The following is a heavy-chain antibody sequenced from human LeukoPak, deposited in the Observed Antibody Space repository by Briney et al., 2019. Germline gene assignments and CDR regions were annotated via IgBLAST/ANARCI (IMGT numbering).Heavy chain of an antibody. CDR2: IYYSGST. D-gene: IGHD6-13*01. CDR3: ARVPAAAGYYFDY. V-gene: IGHV4-61*01. Sequence: SETRSLTCTVPGGSVSSGSYYWSWIRQPPGKGLEWIGYIYYSGSTNYNPSLKSRVTISVDTSKNQFSLKLSSVTAADTAVYYCARVPAAAGYYFDYWGQGTLVSVSS. J-gene: IGHJ4*02. CDR1: GGSVSSGSYY.